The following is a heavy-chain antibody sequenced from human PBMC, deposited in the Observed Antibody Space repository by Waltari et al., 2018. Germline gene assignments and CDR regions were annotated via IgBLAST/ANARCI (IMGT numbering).Heavy chain of an antibody. V-gene: IGHV3-23*01. J-gene: IGHJ4*02. Sequence: EVRLLESGGGSVQPGGSLRRSCVGSGFTVSRYAMSWVRQAPGKGLEWVSGISDNSGSTYYADSVKGRFTISRDNFKNTLFLDLNSLRAEDTAAYYCAKSGDNYVVYFDSWGQGSLVSVSS. CDR2: ISDNSGST. CDR3: AKSGDNYVVYFDS. CDR1: GFTVSRYA. D-gene: IGHD1-1*01.